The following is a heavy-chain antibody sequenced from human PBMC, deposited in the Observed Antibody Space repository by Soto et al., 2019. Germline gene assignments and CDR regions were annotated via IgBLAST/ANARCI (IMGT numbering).Heavy chain of an antibody. V-gene: IGHV3-23*01. Sequence: PGGSLRLSCSASGFTFSSYAISWVRQAPGKGLEWVSAISGSGGSTYCADSVKGRFTISRDNSKNTLYLQMNSLRAEDTAVYYCAKSYGSGSYYRGDAFDIWGQGTMVTVPS. CDR1: GFTFSSYA. D-gene: IGHD3-10*01. CDR3: AKSYGSGSYYRGDAFDI. J-gene: IGHJ3*02. CDR2: ISGSGGST.